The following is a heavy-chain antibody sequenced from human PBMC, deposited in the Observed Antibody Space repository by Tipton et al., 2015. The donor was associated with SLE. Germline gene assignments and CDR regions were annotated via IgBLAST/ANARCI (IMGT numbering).Heavy chain of an antibody. CDR1: GGSISSYY. CDR2: IYYSGST. J-gene: IGHJ6*03. V-gene: IGHV4-59*01. CDR3: ARAGAGYYYYYYMDV. Sequence: TLSLTCTVSGGSISSYYWSWIRQPPGKGLEWIGYIYYSGSTNYNPSLKSRVTISVDTSENQFSLKLSSVTAADTAVYYCARAGAGYYYYYYMDVWGKGTTVTVSS.